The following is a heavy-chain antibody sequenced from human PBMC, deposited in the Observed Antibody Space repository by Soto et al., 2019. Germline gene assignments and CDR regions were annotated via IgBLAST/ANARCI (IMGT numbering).Heavy chain of an antibody. D-gene: IGHD3-16*01. J-gene: IGHJ6*02. CDR2: ISAYNGQT. Sequence: QVQLVQSGPEVKKPGASVNVSCKASAYSYTSYGISWVRQAPGQGLEWMGWISAYNGQTNYAQKFRGRVTFTTDASTSTAFMQMRSLRSDDTAMYYCARDGRKELWAEGPNAMDVWGQGTTVTV. CDR3: ARDGRKELWAEGPNAMDV. CDR1: AYSYTSYG. V-gene: IGHV1-18*01.